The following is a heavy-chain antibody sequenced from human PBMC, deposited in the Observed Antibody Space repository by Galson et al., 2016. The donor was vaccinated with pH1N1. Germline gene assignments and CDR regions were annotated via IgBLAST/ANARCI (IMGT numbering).Heavy chain of an antibody. V-gene: IGHV5-10-1*01. CDR3: ATGPSPDY. J-gene: IGHJ4*02. CDR1: ASSFTSYW. CDR2: INPRDSYT. Sequence: QSGAEVKEPGESLTISCKGSASSFTSYWISWVRQMPGKGLEWMGRINPRDSYTDYSPSFPGHVTIPTDESISTAYLKWSTLKASDTAIYYCATGPSPDYWGQGTLVIVSS.